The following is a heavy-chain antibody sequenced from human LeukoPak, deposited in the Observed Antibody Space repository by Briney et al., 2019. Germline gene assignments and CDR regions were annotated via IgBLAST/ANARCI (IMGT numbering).Heavy chain of an antibody. D-gene: IGHD3-10*02. CDR3: AELGITMIGGV. CDR1: GFTFSSYA. J-gene: IGHJ6*04. Sequence: PGGSLRLSCAASGFTFSSYAMHWVRQAPGKGLEWVALISYDGSNKYYAASVKGRFTISRDNAKNSLYLQMNSLRAEDTAVYYCAELGITMIGGVWGKGTTVTISS. V-gene: IGHV3-30*04. CDR2: ISYDGSNK.